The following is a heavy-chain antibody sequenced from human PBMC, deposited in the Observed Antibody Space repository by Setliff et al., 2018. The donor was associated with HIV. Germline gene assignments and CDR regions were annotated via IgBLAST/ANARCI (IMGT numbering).Heavy chain of an antibody. CDR2: IYTSGST. Sequence: SLTCTVSGGSISSYYWSWIRQPPGKGLEWIGYIYTSGSTNYNPSLKSRVTISVDTSKNQFSLKLSSVTAADTAVYYCATSGIAAAGRGFNWFDPWGQGTLVT. V-gene: IGHV4-4*08. CDR3: ATSGIAAAGRGFNWFDP. D-gene: IGHD6-13*01. CDR1: GGSISSYY. J-gene: IGHJ5*02.